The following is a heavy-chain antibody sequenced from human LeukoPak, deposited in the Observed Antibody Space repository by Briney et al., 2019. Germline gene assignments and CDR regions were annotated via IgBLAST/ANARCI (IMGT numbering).Heavy chain of an antibody. J-gene: IGHJ4*02. CDR1: GFTFSSYA. CDR3: ARDSTTVMLAYYFDY. D-gene: IGHD4-17*01. V-gene: IGHV3-30*04. Sequence: GRSLRLSCAASGFTFSSYAMHWVRQAPGKGLEWVAVISYDGSNKYYADSVKGRFTISRDNSKNTLYLQMNSLRAEDTAVYYCARDSTTVMLAYYFDYWGQGALVTVSS. CDR2: ISYDGSNK.